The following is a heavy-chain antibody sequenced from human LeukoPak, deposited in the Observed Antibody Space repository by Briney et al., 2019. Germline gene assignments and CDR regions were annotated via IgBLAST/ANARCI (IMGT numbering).Heavy chain of an antibody. CDR2: IYPGDSDT. J-gene: IGHJ1*01. V-gene: IGHV5-51*01. CDR3: ASTNSQYSSLYFQH. CDR1: GYRFPIYW. Sequence: GESLKISCKGSGYRFPIYWIGWVRQMPGKGLEWMGIIYPGDSDTRYSPSFQGQVTISADKSISTAYLQWSSLKASDTAMYYCASTNSQYSSLYFQHWGQGTLVTVSS. D-gene: IGHD6-6*01.